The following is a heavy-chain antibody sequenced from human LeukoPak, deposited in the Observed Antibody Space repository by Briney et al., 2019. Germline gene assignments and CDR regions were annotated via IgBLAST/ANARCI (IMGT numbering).Heavy chain of an antibody. Sequence: GGSLRLSCAASGFTFSSYSMNWVRQAPGKGLEWVSYISSSSSTIYYADSVKGRFTISRDNAKNSLYLRMNSLRAEDTAVYYCARDPGYYDILTGYSPFDYWGQGTLVTVSS. CDR3: ARDPGYYDILTGYSPFDY. D-gene: IGHD3-9*01. V-gene: IGHV3-48*04. J-gene: IGHJ4*02. CDR1: GFTFSSYS. CDR2: ISSSSSTI.